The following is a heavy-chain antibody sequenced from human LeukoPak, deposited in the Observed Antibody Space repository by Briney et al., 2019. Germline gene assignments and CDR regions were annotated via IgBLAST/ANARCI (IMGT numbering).Heavy chain of an antibody. D-gene: IGHD1-26*01. CDR3: AKDRGVGAPFDY. CDR2: ISYDGSNK. Sequence: GGSLRLSCAASGFTFSSYGMHWVRQAPGKGLEWVAVISYDGSNKYYADSVKGRFTIPRDNSKNTLYLQMNSLRAEDTAVYYCAKDRGVGAPFDYWGQGTLVTVSS. J-gene: IGHJ4*02. CDR1: GFTFSSYG. V-gene: IGHV3-30*18.